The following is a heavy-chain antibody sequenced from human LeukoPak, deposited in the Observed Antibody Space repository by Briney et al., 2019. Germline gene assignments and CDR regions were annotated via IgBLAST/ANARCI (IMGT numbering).Heavy chain of an antibody. Sequence: GASVKVSCKASGYTFTSYGISWVRQAPGQGLEWMGWISAYNGNTNYAQKLQGRVTMTTDTSTSTAYMELRSLRSDDTAVYYCARSCILSYYYYMDVWGKGTTVTVSS. CDR3: ARSCILSYYYYMDV. V-gene: IGHV1-18*01. D-gene: IGHD2-21*01. J-gene: IGHJ6*03. CDR1: GYTFTSYG. CDR2: ISAYNGNT.